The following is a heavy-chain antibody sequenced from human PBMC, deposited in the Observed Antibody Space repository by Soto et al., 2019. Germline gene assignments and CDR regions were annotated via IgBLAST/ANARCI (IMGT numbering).Heavy chain of an antibody. CDR3: AKDRNYGDYVFDY. Sequence: QVQLVESGGGVVQPGRSLRLSCAASGFTFSSYGMHWVRQAPGKGLEWVAVISYDGSNKYYADSVKGRFTISRDNSKNTLYLQMNSLRAEDTAVYYCAKDRNYGDYVFDYWGQGTLVTVSS. D-gene: IGHD4-17*01. CDR2: ISYDGSNK. J-gene: IGHJ4*02. V-gene: IGHV3-30*18. CDR1: GFTFSSYG.